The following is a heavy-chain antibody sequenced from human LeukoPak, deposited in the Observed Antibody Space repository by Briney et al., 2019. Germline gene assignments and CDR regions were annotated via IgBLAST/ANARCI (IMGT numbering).Heavy chain of an antibody. CDR2: IRYDGTNK. Sequence: GGSLRLSCAASGFTFSSYAMSWVRQAPGKGLEWVAFIRYDGTNKYYTDSVKGRFTISRDNSKNTVYLQMNSLRSEDTAVYYCAKGTDYYDSSGYSAFDIWGQGTMVTVSS. CDR3: AKGTDYYDSSGYSAFDI. CDR1: GFTFSSYA. V-gene: IGHV3-30*02. D-gene: IGHD3-22*01. J-gene: IGHJ3*02.